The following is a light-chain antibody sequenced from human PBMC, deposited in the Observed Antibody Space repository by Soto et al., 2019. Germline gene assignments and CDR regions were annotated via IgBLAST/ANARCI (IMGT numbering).Light chain of an antibody. CDR1: QNIERY. J-gene: IGKJ4*01. CDR3: QQLNSYPLT. V-gene: IGKV1-9*01. CDR2: AAS. Sequence: DIQMTQSPSTLSASVGDRVTITCLASQNIERYIDWYQQKPGRAPKLLIYAASTLQSGVPSRFSGSGSGTEFTLTISSLQPEDFATYYCQQLNSYPLTFGGGTKVDIK.